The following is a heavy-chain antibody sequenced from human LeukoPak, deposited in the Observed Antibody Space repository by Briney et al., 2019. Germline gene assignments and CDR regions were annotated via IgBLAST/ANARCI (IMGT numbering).Heavy chain of an antibody. CDR3: ARERWLQSTNYYYMDV. J-gene: IGHJ6*03. D-gene: IGHD5-24*01. CDR2: ISSSGSTI. Sequence: PGGSLRLSCAASGFTFSSYEMNWVRQAPGKGLEWVSYISSSGSTIYYADSVKGRFTISRDNAKNSLYLQMNSLRAEDTAVYYCARERWLQSTNYYYMDVWGKGTTVTISS. V-gene: IGHV3-48*03. CDR1: GFTFSSYE.